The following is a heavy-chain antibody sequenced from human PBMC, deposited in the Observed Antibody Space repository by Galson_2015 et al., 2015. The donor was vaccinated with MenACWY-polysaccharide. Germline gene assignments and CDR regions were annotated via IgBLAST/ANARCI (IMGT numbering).Heavy chain of an antibody. D-gene: IGHD6-19*01. CDR2: IFWDDNK. V-gene: IGHV2-5*02. Sequence: PALVKPTQTLTLTCAFSGFSLSTSAVGVGWVRQPPGKALEWLAIIFWDDNKNYRPSLKSRLTITKCTSRNQVVLTLTTVDPVDTATYYCAHTMGIQVPARKWGQGILVSVSS. CDR1: GFSLSTSAVG. CDR3: AHTMGIQVPARK. J-gene: IGHJ4*02.